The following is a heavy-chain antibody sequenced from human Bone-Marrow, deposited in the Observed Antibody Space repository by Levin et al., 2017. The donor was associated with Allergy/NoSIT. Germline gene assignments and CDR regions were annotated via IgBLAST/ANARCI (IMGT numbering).Heavy chain of an antibody. CDR3: AKDLSYCSGGNCYSGHH. V-gene: IGHV3-30*18. CDR1: GFTFSSYG. D-gene: IGHD2-15*01. J-gene: IGHJ5*02. CDR2: ISYDGTNK. Sequence: SCAASGFTFSSYGMHWVRQAPGKGLEWVAVISYDGTNKYYADSVKGRFTISRDNSKNTLFLQVSSLRTEDTAVYFCAKDLSYCSGGNCYSGHHWGQGTLVTVSS.